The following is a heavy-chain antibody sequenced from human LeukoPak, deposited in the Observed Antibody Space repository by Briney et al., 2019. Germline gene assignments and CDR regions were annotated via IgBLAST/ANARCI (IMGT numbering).Heavy chain of an antibody. CDR3: AGITMVRGVIDPDYYYGMDV. J-gene: IGHJ6*02. CDR2: MNPNSGNT. Sequence: GASVKVSCKASGYTFTSYDINWVRQATGQGLEWMGWMNPNSGNTCYAQKFQGRVTMTRNTSISTAYMELSSLRSEDTAVYYCAGITMVRGVIDPDYYYGMDVWGQGTTVTVSS. V-gene: IGHV1-8*01. CDR1: GYTFTSYD. D-gene: IGHD3-10*01.